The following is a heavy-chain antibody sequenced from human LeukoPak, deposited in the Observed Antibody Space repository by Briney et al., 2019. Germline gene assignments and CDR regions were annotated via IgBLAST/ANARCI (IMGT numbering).Heavy chain of an antibody. V-gene: IGHV1-69*01. J-gene: IGHJ6*03. D-gene: IGHD3-3*01. CDR2: IIPIFGTA. CDR3: ARDHHDDFWSGYYQHYYYYMDV. CDR1: GGTFSSYA. Sequence: SVKVSCKASGGTFSSYAISWVRQAPGQGLEWMGEIIPIFGTANYAQKFQGRVTITADESTSTAYMELSSLRSEDTAVYYCARDHHDDFWSGYYQHYYYYMDVWGERTTVTVSS.